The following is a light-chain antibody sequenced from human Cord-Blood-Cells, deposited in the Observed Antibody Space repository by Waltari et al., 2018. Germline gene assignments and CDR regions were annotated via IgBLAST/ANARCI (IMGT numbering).Light chain of an antibody. V-gene: IGLV2-23*01. J-gene: IGLJ3*02. Sequence: QSALTHPASVSGSPGQSITLSCTGTSRHVCSYNLVSWSQQHPGKAPQLMIHEGSKRRPGVSKRYSGSQSGNTASLTTSGLQAVDEADYYCCSYSGSSTGVFGGGTKLTVL. CDR3: CSYSGSSTGV. CDR2: EGS. CDR1: SRHVCSYNL.